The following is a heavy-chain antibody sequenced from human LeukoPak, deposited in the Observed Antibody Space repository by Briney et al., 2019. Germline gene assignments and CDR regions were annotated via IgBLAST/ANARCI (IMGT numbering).Heavy chain of an antibody. D-gene: IGHD1-14*01. CDR3: ARDEVSADYYGMDV. J-gene: IGHJ6*02. Sequence: GGSLRLSCAASGFTFSSYEMNWVRQAPGKGLEWVSYISTSGSTIYYADSVKGRFTISRDNAKNSLHLQMNSLRAEDTAVYYCARDEVSADYYGMDVWGQGTTVTVSS. V-gene: IGHV3-48*03. CDR2: ISTSGSTI. CDR1: GFTFSSYE.